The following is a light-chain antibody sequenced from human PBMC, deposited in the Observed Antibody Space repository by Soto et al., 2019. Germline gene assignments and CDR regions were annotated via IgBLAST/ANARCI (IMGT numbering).Light chain of an antibody. V-gene: IGKV3-11*01. CDR1: QSVSSY. J-gene: IGKJ4*01. CDR3: QQGS. CDR2: DAS. Sequence: EIVLTQSPATLSLSPGERATLSCRASQSVSSYLAWYQQKPGQAPRLLIYDASNRATGIPARFSGSGSGTVFTLTISRLEPEDFADYYCQQGSFGGGTKVEIK.